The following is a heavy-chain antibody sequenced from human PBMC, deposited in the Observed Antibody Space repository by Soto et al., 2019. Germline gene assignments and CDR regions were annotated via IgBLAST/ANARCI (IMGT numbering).Heavy chain of an antibody. D-gene: IGHD1-26*01. CDR3: ANGIGLSRARPDY. J-gene: IGHJ4*02. CDR1: GVTFRNYA. V-gene: IGHV3-23*01. CDR2: ISGFSGGDT. Sequence: GGSLRLSCAASGVTFRNYAMNWVRQAPGKGLEWVSGISGFSGGDTYYAESVKGRFTISRDNAKNTLFLQIDSLRAEDTALYYFANGIGLSRARPDYCGQGTLVSVSS.